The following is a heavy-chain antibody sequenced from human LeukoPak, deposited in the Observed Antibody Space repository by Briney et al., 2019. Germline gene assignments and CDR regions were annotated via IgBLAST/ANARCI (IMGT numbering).Heavy chain of an antibody. V-gene: IGHV3-64*01. Sequence: GGSLRLSCAASGFTFSSYAMHWVRQAPGKGLEYVSAISSNGGSTYYANSVKGRFTISRDNSKNTLYLQMGSLRAEDMAVYYCARARFQLDYCSSTSCYYYYYYMDVWGKGTTVTVSS. J-gene: IGHJ6*03. D-gene: IGHD2-2*01. CDR3: ARARFQLDYCSSTSCYYYYYYMDV. CDR2: ISSNGGST. CDR1: GFTFSSYA.